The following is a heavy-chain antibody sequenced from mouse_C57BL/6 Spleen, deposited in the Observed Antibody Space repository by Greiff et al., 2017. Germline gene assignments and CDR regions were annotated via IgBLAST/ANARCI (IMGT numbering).Heavy chain of an antibody. V-gene: IGHV1-26*01. CDR1: GYTFTDYY. CDR3: ARRGYGYAMDY. Sequence: VQLKESGPELVKPGASVKISCKASGYTFTDYYMNWVKQSHGKSLEWIGDINPNNGGTSYNQKFKGKATLTVDKSSSTAYMELRSLTSEDSAVYYCARRGYGYAMDYWGQGTSVTVSS. CDR2: INPNNGGT. J-gene: IGHJ4*01. D-gene: IGHD2-2*01.